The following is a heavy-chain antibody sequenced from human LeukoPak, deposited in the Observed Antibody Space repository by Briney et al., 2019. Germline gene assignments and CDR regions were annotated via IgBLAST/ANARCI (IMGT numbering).Heavy chain of an antibody. J-gene: IGHJ4*02. CDR1: GITLSNYG. Sequence: PGGSLRLSCAVSGITLSNYGMTWVRQAPGKGLAWVAGISGSGGSTNYADSVKGRFTISRDSPKNTLFLQMNSLRAEDTAVCFCAKRGVVIRVILVGFHREAYYFDSWGQGALVTVSS. V-gene: IGHV3-23*01. D-gene: IGHD2-21*01. CDR3: AKRGVVIRVILVGFHREAYYFDS. CDR2: ISGSGGST.